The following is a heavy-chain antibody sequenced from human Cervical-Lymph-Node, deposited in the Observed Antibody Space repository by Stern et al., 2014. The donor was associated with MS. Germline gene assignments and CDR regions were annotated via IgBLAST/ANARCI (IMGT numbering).Heavy chain of an antibody. Sequence: QVTLKESGPVLVKPTENLTLTCTVSGFSLSHVRMGVSWIRQPPGKDLEWLAHIFSKDDKSYPTSLKGRLTSSKDISKSQVILTMTLMDPADTATYYCARMMQHLAGDAFDIWGQGTMVSVSS. J-gene: IGHJ3*02. CDR3: ARMMQHLAGDAFDI. CDR2: IFSKDDK. CDR1: GFSLSHVRMG. V-gene: IGHV2-26*01. D-gene: IGHD6-13*01.